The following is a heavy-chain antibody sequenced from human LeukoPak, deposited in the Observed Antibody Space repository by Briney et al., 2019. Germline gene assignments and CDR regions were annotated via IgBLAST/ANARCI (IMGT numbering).Heavy chain of an antibody. Sequence: PGGSLRLSCAVSGFTFDDYGMHWVRQASGKGLEWLSFISWDGGDRFYADSVKGRFTISRDNRKNSLYVQLNSLSTEDSAFYYCAKDSEETDYYMHVWGKGTTVTVSS. J-gene: IGHJ6*03. CDR3: AKDSEETDYYMHV. CDR1: GFTFDDYG. CDR2: ISWDGGDR. V-gene: IGHV3-43D*03.